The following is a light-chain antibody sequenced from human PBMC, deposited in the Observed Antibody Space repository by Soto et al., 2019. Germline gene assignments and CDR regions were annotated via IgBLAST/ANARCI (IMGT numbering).Light chain of an antibody. Sequence: SSAPLALWEGNRATXTCRASQGISSYLAWYQRKPGRVPKLLIYPAWTLKSEVPSRSSRSRTSTDSTLTISCLQAEDYATYYCHPYYSWRLAFGGGPKV. J-gene: IGKJ4*01. CDR2: PAW. V-gene: IGKV1-8*01. CDR1: QGISSY. CDR3: HPYYSWRLA.